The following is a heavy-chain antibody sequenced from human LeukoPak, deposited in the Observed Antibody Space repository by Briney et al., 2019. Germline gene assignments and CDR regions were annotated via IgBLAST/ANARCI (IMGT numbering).Heavy chain of an antibody. CDR1: GYTFTGYY. CDR2: INPNSGGT. V-gene: IGHV1-2*02. J-gene: IGHJ3*02. Sequence: ASVKVSYKASGYTFTGYYMHWVRQAPGQGLEWMGWINPNSGGTNYAQKFQGRVTMTRDTSISTAYMELSRLRSDDTAVYYCAREILGSSGWFNAFDIWGQGTMVTVSS. D-gene: IGHD6-19*01. CDR3: AREILGSSGWFNAFDI.